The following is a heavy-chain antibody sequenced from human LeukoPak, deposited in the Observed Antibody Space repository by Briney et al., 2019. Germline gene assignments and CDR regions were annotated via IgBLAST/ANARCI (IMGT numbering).Heavy chain of an antibody. V-gene: IGHV3-21*01. J-gene: IGHJ4*02. CDR1: GFTFSSYS. CDR2: ISSSSSYI. CDR3: ARDTGAYYDSGGLDY. Sequence: LSLTCAASGFTFSSYSMNWVRQAPGKGLEWVSSISSSSSYIYYADSVKGRFTISRDNAKNSLYLQMNSLRAEDTAVYYCARDTGAYYDSGGLDYWGQGTLVTVSS. D-gene: IGHD3-22*01.